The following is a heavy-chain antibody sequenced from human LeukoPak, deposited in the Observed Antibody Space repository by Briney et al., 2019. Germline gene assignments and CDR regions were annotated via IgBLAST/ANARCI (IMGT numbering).Heavy chain of an antibody. V-gene: IGHV1-8*01. CDR1: GYTFTSYD. D-gene: IGHD1-26*01. J-gene: IGHJ4*02. CDR2: MNPNSGHT. Sequence: GASVKVSCKASGYTFTSYDIIWVRQASGQGLEWMGWMNPNSGHTGYAQKFQGRVTMTRTTSISTAYMELTSLTSEDSAVYYCARSIVGVRKRNDYWGQGNLVTVSS. CDR3: ARSIVGVRKRNDY.